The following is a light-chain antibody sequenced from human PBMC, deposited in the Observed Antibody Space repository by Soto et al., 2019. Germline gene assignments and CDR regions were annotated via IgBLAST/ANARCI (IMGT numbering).Light chain of an antibody. Sequence: QSALAQPPSASGSPGQSVTISCPGTASDVGGYNYVSWFQHHPGNAPKLIIYEVTKRPSGVPDRFSGSKSGNTASLTVSGLQVEDEAEYYCCSYGGRVNLVFGGGTKLTVL. CDR3: CSYGGRVNLV. CDR2: EVT. J-gene: IGLJ2*01. CDR1: ASDVGGYNY. V-gene: IGLV2-8*01.